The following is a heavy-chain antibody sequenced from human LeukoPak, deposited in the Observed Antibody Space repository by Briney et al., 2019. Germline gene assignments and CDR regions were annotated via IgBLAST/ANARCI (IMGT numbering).Heavy chain of an antibody. CDR2: ISSSSGYI. Sequence: GGSLRPSCVASGFTFSDYTMTWVRQAPGKGLECVSSISSSSGYIYYADSLKGRFTISRDNSKNSVYLQMNSLRAEDTAVYYCARHLAAVAAFDYWGQGTLVTVSS. V-gene: IGHV3-21*01. CDR1: GFTFSDYT. CDR3: ARHLAAVAAFDY. D-gene: IGHD6-19*01. J-gene: IGHJ4*02.